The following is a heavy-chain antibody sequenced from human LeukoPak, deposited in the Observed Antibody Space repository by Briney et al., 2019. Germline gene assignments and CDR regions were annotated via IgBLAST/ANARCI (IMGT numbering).Heavy chain of an antibody. D-gene: IGHD5-24*01. CDR3: ARGGWLQPDYFDY. CDR2: INPNSGGT. J-gene: IGHJ4*02. Sequence: ASVKVSCKVSGYSLSELTSHWVRQAPGQGLEWMGWINPNSGGTNYAQKFQGRVTMTRDTSISTAYMELSRLRSDDTAVYYCARGGWLQPDYFDYWGQGTLVTVSS. CDR1: GYSLSELT. V-gene: IGHV1-2*02.